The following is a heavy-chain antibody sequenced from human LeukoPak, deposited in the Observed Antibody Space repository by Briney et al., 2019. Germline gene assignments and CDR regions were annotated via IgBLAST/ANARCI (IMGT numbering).Heavy chain of an antibody. J-gene: IGHJ4*02. Sequence: GRSLRLSCAASGFTFSSYAMHWVRQAPGKGLEWVAVISYDGSNKYYDDSVKGRFTLSRDNSKNTLYLQMNGLRAEDTAVYYCARDPNQPYYYDSSGSPFDYWGQGTLVTVSS. CDR1: GFTFSSYA. CDR3: ARDPNQPYYYDSSGSPFDY. CDR2: ISYDGSNK. D-gene: IGHD3-22*01. V-gene: IGHV3-30*04.